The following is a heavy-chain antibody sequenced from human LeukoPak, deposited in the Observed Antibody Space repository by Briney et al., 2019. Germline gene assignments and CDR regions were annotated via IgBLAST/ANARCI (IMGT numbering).Heavy chain of an antibody. Sequence: PSETLSLTCTVSGGSISSSSYYWGWIRQPPGNGLEWIESIYYSGVTYYNPSLKSRVTISVDTSKNQFSLKLSSVTASDTAVYYCARLALPGPIYYFDYWGQGTLVTVSS. J-gene: IGHJ4*02. D-gene: IGHD6-19*01. CDR1: GGSISSSSYY. CDR2: IYYSGVT. V-gene: IGHV4-39*01. CDR3: ARLALPGPIYYFDY.